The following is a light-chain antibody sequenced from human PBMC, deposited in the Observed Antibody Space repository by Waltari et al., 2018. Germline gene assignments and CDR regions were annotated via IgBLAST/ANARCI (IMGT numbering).Light chain of an antibody. CDR2: WAS. CDR3: QQFYSTPYT. CDR1: QSVLYSSNNLNN. J-gene: IGKJ2*01. Sequence: DIVMTQSPDSLAVSLGERATINCKSSQSVLYSSNNLNNLAGYQQKPRQPPKLLIYWASTRESGVPDRFSGSGSGTDFTLTISSLQAEDVAVYYCQQFYSTPYTFGQGTKLEIK. V-gene: IGKV4-1*01.